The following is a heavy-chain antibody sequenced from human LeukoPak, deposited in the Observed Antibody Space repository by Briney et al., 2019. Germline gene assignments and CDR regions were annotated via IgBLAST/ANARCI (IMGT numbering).Heavy chain of an antibody. V-gene: IGHV4-59*01. CDR1: GGSISSYY. CDR3: ARGSSSSSIYFDY. J-gene: IGHJ4*02. Sequence: PSETLSLTCTVSGGSISSYYWSWIRQPPGKGLAWIGYIYYSGSTNYNPSLKSRVTISVDTSKNQFSLKLSSVTAADTAVYYCARGSSSSSIYFDYWGQGTLVTVSS. CDR2: IYYSGST. D-gene: IGHD6-13*01.